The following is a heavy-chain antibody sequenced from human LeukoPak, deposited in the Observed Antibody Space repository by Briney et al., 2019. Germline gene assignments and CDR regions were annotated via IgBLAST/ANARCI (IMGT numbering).Heavy chain of an antibody. CDR1: GFTFSSYW. Sequence: GGSLRLSCAASGFTFSSYWMSWVRQAPGKGLEWVANIKQDGSEKYYVDSVKGRFTISRDNAKNSLYLQMNSLRAEDTAVYYCASFSIAVAGNRYFDYWGQGTLVTASS. V-gene: IGHV3-7*03. J-gene: IGHJ4*02. CDR2: IKQDGSEK. CDR3: ASFSIAVAGNRYFDY. D-gene: IGHD6-19*01.